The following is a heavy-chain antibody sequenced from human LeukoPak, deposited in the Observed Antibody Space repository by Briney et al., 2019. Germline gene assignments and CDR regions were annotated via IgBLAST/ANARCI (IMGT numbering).Heavy chain of an antibody. D-gene: IGHD6-13*01. V-gene: IGHV4-39*01. Sequence: SETLPLTCTVSGGSISSSSYYWGWIRQPPGKGLEWIGSIYYSGSTYYNPSLKSRVTISVDTSKNQFSLKLSSVTAADTAVYYCARHVYVAEAPVYWGQGTLVTVSS. J-gene: IGHJ4*02. CDR2: IYYSGST. CDR1: GGSISSSSYY. CDR3: ARHVYVAEAPVY.